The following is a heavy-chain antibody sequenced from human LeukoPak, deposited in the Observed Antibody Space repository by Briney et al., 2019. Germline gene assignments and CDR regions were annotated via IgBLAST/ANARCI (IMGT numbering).Heavy chain of an antibody. CDR2: IRSDGSNK. Sequence: PGGSLRLSCAASGFTFSSYGMHWVRQAPGKGLEWEAFIRSDGSNKYYADSVKGRFTISRDNSKLYLQMNSLRAEDTAVYYCAKKGYSNGWRDSYYFDCWGQGTLVTVSS. CDR3: AKKGYSNGWRDSYYFDC. J-gene: IGHJ4*02. D-gene: IGHD6-19*01. V-gene: IGHV3-30*02. CDR1: GFTFSSYG.